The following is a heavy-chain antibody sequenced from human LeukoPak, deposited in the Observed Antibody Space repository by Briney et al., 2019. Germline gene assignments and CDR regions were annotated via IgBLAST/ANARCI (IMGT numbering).Heavy chain of an antibody. V-gene: IGHV3-21*01. D-gene: IGHD2-21*02. CDR2: ISSSSSYI. CDR1: GFTFSSYS. J-gene: IGHJ4*02. Sequence: PGGSLRLSCAASGFTFSSYSMNWVRQAPGKGLEWVSSISSSSSYIYYADSLKGRFTISRDNAKKSVYLQMNSLRAEDTAVYYCARDDRTTATDYWGQGTLVTVSS. CDR3: ARDDRTTATDY.